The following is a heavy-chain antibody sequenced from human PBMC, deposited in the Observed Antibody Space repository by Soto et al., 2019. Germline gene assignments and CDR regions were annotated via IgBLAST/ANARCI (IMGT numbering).Heavy chain of an antibody. D-gene: IGHD3-10*01. V-gene: IGHV1-8*01. CDR2: VNPNNGDT. J-gene: IGHJ4*02. CDR3: AKVSRKGSARDFDY. CDR1: GYTFSNYD. Sequence: QVQLVQSGAELKKPGASVKVSCKASGYTFSNYDMNWVRQATGQGPEWIGWVNPNNGDTGYAQKCQGRANLTTDISTTTAYMELTSLRSEDTAIYYCAKVSRKGSARDFDYWGQGTLITVSS.